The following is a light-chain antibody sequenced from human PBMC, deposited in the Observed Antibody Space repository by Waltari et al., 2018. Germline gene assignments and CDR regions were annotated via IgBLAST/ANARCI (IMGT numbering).Light chain of an antibody. CDR1: SSDVGRDYL. CDR2: EVN. J-gene: IGLJ2*01. CDR3: CSYAGSPTFVI. Sequence: QSALTQPASVSGSPGQSIALPRTGTSSDVGRDYLVSWYQQPPGKAPRLMNYEVNKRPSGVSNRFSGSKSGNTASLTISGLQAEDEADYYCCSYAGSPTFVIFGGGSKLTVL. V-gene: IGLV2-23*02.